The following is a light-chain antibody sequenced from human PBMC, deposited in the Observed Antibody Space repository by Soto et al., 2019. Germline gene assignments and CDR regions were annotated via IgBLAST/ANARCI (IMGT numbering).Light chain of an antibody. CDR2: EVN. V-gene: IGLV2-23*02. J-gene: IGLJ1*01. CDR3: CSSGGSPTYV. CDR1: SSNVGSYKL. Sequence: LTQPAFVSGSPGQSITISCTGTSSNVGSYKLVSWYQQHPGKAPKLMIFEVNKRPSGVSNRFSGSKSGNTASLTISGLKVEDEADYYCCSSGGSPTYVFGTGTKLTVL.